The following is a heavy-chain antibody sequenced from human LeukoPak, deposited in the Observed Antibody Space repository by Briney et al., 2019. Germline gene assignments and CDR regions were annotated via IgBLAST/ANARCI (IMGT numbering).Heavy chain of an antibody. V-gene: IGHV6-1*01. J-gene: IGHJ4*02. Sequence: SQTLSLTCVLSGDIFSSSSSAWRWGRQAASRGLEWLERTYYRYRLSYDYAESVKRRITINPDTSKNEFSLQLNSVTPEDTAMYYCARNLRPDFDYWGQGPLVTVSS. CDR2: TYYRYRLSY. CDR3: ARNLRPDFDY. CDR1: GDIFSSSSSA.